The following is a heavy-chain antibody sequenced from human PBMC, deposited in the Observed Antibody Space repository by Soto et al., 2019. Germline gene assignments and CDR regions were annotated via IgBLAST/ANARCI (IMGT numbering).Heavy chain of an antibody. D-gene: IGHD3-22*01. CDR1: GYTFTSYY. CDR3: ARDKFERNYYDSSGYYYYYYGMDV. J-gene: IGHJ6*02. Sequence: ASVKVSCKASGYTFTSYYMHWVRQAPGQGLEWMGIINPSGGSTSYAQKFQGRVTMTRDTSTSTVYMELSSLRSEDTAVYYCARDKFERNYYDSSGYYYYYYGMDVWGQGTTVTSP. V-gene: IGHV1-46*01. CDR2: INPSGGST.